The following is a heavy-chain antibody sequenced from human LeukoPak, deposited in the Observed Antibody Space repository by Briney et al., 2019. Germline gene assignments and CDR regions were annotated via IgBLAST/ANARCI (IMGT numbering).Heavy chain of an antibody. CDR3: ARDQLGTTVVTPIDY. CDR1: GFTFSDYI. V-gene: IGHV3-21*01. J-gene: IGHJ4*02. Sequence: GGSLRLSCAASGFTFSDYILDWVRQAPGKGLEWVSSISSSSSYIYYADSVKGRFTISRDNAKNSLYLQMNSLRAEDTAVYYCARDQLGTTVVTPIDYWGQGTLVTVSS. D-gene: IGHD4-23*01. CDR2: ISSSSSYI.